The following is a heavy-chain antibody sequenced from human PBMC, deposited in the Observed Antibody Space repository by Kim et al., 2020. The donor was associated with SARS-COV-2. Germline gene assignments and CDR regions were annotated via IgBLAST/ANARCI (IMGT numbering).Heavy chain of an antibody. CDR3: ARAGFRLLADPLFDY. V-gene: IGHV1-3*01. J-gene: IGHJ4*02. D-gene: IGHD6-6*01. Sequence: ASVKVSCKASGYTFTSYAMHWVCQAPGQRLEWMGWINAGNGNTKYSQKFQGRVTITRDTSASTAYMELSSLRSEDTAVYYCARAGFRLLADPLFDYWGQGTLVTVSS. CDR1: GYTFTSYA. CDR2: INAGNGNT.